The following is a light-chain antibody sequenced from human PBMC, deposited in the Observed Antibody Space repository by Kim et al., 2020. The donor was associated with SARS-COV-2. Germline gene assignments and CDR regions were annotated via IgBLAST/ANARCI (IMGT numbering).Light chain of an antibody. CDR3: QQRGTWPPAVT. CDR1: HSVGIN. CDR2: DAS. V-gene: IGKV3-11*01. Sequence: PGEAATPSCTASHSVGINLAWYPQTPGQSPRLLSYDASIRATGIPDRFSGSGSGTDFTLTIGSLEPRDFAIYYCQQRGTWPPAVTFGGGTKVDIK. J-gene: IGKJ4*01.